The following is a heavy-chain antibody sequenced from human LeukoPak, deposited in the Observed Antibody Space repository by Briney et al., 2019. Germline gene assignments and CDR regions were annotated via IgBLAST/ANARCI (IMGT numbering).Heavy chain of an antibody. CDR1: GFTFSSYG. V-gene: IGHV3-30*02. J-gene: IGHJ4*02. D-gene: IGHD6-13*01. CDR3: AKAEGSSSWLSPFDY. Sequence: GGSLRLSCAASGFTFSSYGMHWVRKAPGKGLEWVAFIRYDGSNKYYADSVKGRFTISRDNSKNTLYLQMNSLRAEDTAVYYCAKAEGSSSWLSPFDYWGQGTLVTVSS. CDR2: IRYDGSNK.